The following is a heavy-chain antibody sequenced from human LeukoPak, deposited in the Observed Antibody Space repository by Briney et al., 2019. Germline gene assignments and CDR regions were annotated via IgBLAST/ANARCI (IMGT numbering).Heavy chain of an antibody. D-gene: IGHD6-13*01. J-gene: IGHJ4*02. V-gene: IGHV3-7*01. Sequence: GGSLRLSCAASGFTFSSYWMSWVRQAPGKGLEWVATIKQDGSVKYYVDSVKGRFTISRDNAKNSLYLQMNSLRAEDTAVYYCGRDGEFLIAAAGGGYFDYWGQGTLVTVSS. CDR2: IKQDGSVK. CDR3: GRDGEFLIAAAGGGYFDY. CDR1: GFTFSSYW.